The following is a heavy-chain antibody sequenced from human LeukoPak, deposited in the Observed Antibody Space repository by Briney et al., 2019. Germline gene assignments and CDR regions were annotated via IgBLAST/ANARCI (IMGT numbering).Heavy chain of an antibody. CDR1: GGTFSSYA. CDR3: ARGRSRATNDY. J-gene: IGHJ4*02. V-gene: IGHV1-69*01. CDR2: IIPIFGAA. Sequence: ASVKVSCKASGGTFSSYAISWVRQAPGQGLEWMGGIIPIFGAANYAQKFQGRVTITADESTSTAYMELRSLRSDDTAVYYCARGRSRATNDYWGQGTLVTVSS. D-gene: IGHD5-12*01.